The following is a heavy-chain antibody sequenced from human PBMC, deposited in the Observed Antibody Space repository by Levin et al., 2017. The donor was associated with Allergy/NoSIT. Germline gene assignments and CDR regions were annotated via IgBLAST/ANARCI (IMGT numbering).Heavy chain of an antibody. CDR3: ARGLHTAMVYVVRLGAFDI. Sequence: AGESLKISCKASGGTFSSYAISWVRQAPGQGLEWMGGIIPIFGTANYAQKFQGRVTITADESTSTAYMELSSLRSEDTAVYYCARGLHTAMVYVVRLGAFDIWGQGTMVTVSS. CDR2: IIPIFGTA. V-gene: IGHV1-69*01. J-gene: IGHJ3*02. D-gene: IGHD5-18*01. CDR1: GGTFSSYA.